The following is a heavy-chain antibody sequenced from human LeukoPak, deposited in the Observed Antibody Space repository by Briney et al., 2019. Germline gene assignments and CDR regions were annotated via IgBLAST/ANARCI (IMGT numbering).Heavy chain of an antibody. D-gene: IGHD5-12*01. V-gene: IGHV4-4*07. CDR2: IYSSGTT. CDR3: ASGSSGYDP. J-gene: IGHJ5*02. CDR1: GGSISNYY. Sequence: SETLSLTCTVSGGSISNYYWSWIRQPAGKGLEWIGRIYSSGTTIYNHSLKSRVTMSVDTSKNQFSPKLSSVTAADTAVYFCASGSSGYDPWGQGTLVTVSS.